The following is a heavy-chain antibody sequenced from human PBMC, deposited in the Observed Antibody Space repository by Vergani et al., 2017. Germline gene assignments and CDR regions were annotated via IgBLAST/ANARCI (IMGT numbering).Heavy chain of an antibody. V-gene: IGHV1-69*02. CDR1: GDIFNNYT. Sequence: QVHLEQSGTEVKKPGSSVKVSCKVSGDIFNNYTVTWVRQAPGQGLEWMGRIIPIIRLATSAQKFQDRVKITGDTSTNTVYIEMNNLRAEDTAVYYCATPQTVTTGGMEVWGQGTTVIVSS. CDR3: ATPQTVTTGGMEV. J-gene: IGHJ6*02. D-gene: IGHD4-17*01. CDR2: IIPIIRLA.